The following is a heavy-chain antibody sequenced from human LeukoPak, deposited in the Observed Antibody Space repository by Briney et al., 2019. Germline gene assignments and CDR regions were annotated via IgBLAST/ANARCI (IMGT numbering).Heavy chain of an antibody. J-gene: IGHJ5*02. D-gene: IGHD3-9*01. CDR3: ARGGTYYDILTDGGWFDP. CDR1: GGSISSSSYY. CDR2: INHSGST. V-gene: IGHV4-39*07. Sequence: PSETLSLTCSVSGGSISSSSYYWGWIRQPPGEGLEWIGEINHSGSTNYNPSLKSRVTISVDTSKNQFSLKLSSVTAADTAVYYCARGGTYYDILTDGGWFDPWGQGTLVTVSS.